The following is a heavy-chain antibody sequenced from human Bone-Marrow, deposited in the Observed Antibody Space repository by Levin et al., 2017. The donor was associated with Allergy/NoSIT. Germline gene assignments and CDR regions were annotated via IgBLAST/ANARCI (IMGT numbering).Heavy chain of an antibody. Sequence: ASVKVSCKASGYTFTGYYIHWVRQAPGQGLEWMGWIKPSSGGTDYSQKFQGRVTMTRDTSITTAYMELRTLRSDDTAVYYCARVRPTGWSFDSWGQGTLVTVSS. D-gene: IGHD6-19*01. V-gene: IGHV1-2*02. CDR1: GYTFTGYY. CDR2: IKPSSGGT. CDR3: ARVRPTGWSFDS. J-gene: IGHJ4*02.